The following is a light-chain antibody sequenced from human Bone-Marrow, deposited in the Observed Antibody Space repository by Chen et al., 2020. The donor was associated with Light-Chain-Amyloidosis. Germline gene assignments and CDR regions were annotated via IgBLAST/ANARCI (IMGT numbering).Light chain of an antibody. Sequence: QSALTQPASVSGSPGQSIPIPCTGTNSDVGGYNSVSWYQQHPGKAPKVMIYDVTNRPSGVSNRFSGSKSGNTASLTISGLQAEDEADYYCSSYSSSSSRVFGGGTKVTVL. CDR3: SSYSSSSSRV. V-gene: IGLV2-14*01. CDR2: DVT. J-gene: IGLJ3*02. CDR1: NSDVGGYNS.